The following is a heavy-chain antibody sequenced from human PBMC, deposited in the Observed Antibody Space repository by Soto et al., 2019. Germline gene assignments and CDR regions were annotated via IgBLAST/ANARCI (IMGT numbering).Heavy chain of an antibody. J-gene: IGHJ3*01. Sequence: QVQLVQSGAEVKKPGSSVKVSCKASGGTFRNLAINWVRQAPGQGLEWMGGFIRIIGGGINAQKFQGRVTITSDESTSTAYMELSSLKSEDTAMYFCARRSVSHSNAFDFWGQGTMVTVSS. CDR1: GGTFRNLA. CDR3: ARRSVSHSNAFDF. CDR2: FIRIIGGG. D-gene: IGHD2-15*01. V-gene: IGHV1-69*01.